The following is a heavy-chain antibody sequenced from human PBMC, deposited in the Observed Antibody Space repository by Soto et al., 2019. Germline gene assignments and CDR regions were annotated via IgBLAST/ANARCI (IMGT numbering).Heavy chain of an antibody. V-gene: IGHV6-1*01. D-gene: IGHD6-19*01. CDR2: TYYRSKWYN. CDR3: AREISSGWDLYSYFGMDF. Sequence: SQTLSLTCAISGDSVSSNSAAWNWIRQSPSRGLEWLGRTYYRSKWYNDYAVSVKSRITINPDTSKNQFSLQLHSVTPEDTAMYYCAREISSGWDLYSYFGMDFWGQGTTVTVSS. CDR1: GDSVSSNSAA. J-gene: IGHJ6*02.